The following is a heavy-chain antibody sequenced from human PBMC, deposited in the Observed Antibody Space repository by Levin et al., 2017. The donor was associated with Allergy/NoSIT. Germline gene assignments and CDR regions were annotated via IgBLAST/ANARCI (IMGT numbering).Heavy chain of an antibody. V-gene: IGHV4-59*01. D-gene: IGHD1-7*01. CDR3: ARQTSSNAYEI. CDR2: IHYSGGT. Sequence: PSETLSLTCTVSGGSINNYYWSWIRQPPGKGLEWIATIHYSGGTNYNPSLKSRVTISVDTSKNQFSLKLSSVAAADTAIYYCARQTSSNAYEIWGQGTMVTVSS. CDR1: GGSINNYY. J-gene: IGHJ3*02.